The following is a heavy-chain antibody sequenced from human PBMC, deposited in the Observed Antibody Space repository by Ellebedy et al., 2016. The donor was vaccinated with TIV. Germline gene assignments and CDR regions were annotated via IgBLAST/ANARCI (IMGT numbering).Heavy chain of an antibody. V-gene: IGHV1-18*01. D-gene: IGHD4-11*01. J-gene: IGHJ4*02. Sequence: ASVKVSCXASGYTFTSYDITWVRQAPGQGLEWMGGISVNTGNPNYAQKVQGRVTMTTDASTSTAYMELRSLRSDDTAVYYCTRDLYSDSGSPSDIWGQGTLVTVSS. CDR1: GYTFTSYD. CDR2: ISVNTGNP. CDR3: TRDLYSDSGSPSDI.